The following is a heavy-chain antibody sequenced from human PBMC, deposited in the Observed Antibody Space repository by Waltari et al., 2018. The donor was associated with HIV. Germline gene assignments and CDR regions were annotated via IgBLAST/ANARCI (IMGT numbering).Heavy chain of an antibody. V-gene: IGHV3-13*01. CDR1: GFTLSTYD. D-gene: IGHD2-15*01. CDR2: SGTAGDT. CDR3: ARGGSDAFDI. Sequence: EGQLVESGGGLVQPGQSLRLSCSASGFTLSTYDMHWVRQATGKGLEWGSASGTAGDTLSADSVKGRFTISRENAKNSLYLQMTNLRAGDTAVYYCARGGSDAFDIWGQGTMVTVSS. J-gene: IGHJ3*02.